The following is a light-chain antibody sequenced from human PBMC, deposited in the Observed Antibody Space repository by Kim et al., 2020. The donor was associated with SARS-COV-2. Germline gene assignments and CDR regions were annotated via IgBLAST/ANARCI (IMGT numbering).Light chain of an antibody. CDR3: NSYAGSTPYV. V-gene: IGLV2-14*03. Sequence: QSISTSSTCTSLHLAAYNYVSWYHQHPSKAPTLLLYAVINRPSGLSNRFSCPNSGNTSSLTISGLQAEDEAYYYCNSYAGSTPYVFGTGTKVTVL. CDR1: SLHLAAYNY. CDR2: AVI. J-gene: IGLJ1*01.